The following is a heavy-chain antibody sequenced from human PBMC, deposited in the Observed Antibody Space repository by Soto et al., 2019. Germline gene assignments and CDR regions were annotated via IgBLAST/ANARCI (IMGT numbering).Heavy chain of an antibody. D-gene: IGHD3-16*01. Sequence: QVQLVQSGDEVKKPGASVKVSCKASGYIFVYYGLAWVRQAPGQGLEWMGWISPYTGNTHSASKVQGRLTMTTDTSTSTAYMELGSLTSDDTAVYYCVMVDNYVTPTPQDVWGQGTTVTVSS. CDR2: ISPYTGNT. CDR1: GYIFVYYG. CDR3: VMVDNYVTPTPQDV. V-gene: IGHV1-18*01. J-gene: IGHJ6*02.